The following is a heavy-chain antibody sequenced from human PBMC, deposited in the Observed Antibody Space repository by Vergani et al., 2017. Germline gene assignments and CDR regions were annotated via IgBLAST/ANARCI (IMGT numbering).Heavy chain of an antibody. J-gene: IGHJ5*02. D-gene: IGHD4-17*01. CDR1: GGSISSSSYY. V-gene: IGHV4-39*01. CDR3: AVDYGDLNWFDP. CDR2: IYYSGST. Sequence: QLQLQESGPGLVKPSETLSLTCTVSGGSISSSSYYWGWIRQPPGKGLEWIGSIYYSGSTYYNPSLKSRVTISVDTSKNQFSLKLSSVTAADTAVYYCAVDYGDLNWFDPWGQGTLVTVSS.